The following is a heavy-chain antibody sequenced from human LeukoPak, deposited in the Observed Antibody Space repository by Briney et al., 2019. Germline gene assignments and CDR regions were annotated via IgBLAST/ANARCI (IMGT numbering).Heavy chain of an antibody. D-gene: IGHD5-18*01. CDR1: GGSFSGYY. J-gene: IGHJ4*02. V-gene: IGHV4-34*01. CDR3: ARGIQLWLLNSYYFDY. CDR2: INHSGST. Sequence: SETLSLTCAVYGGSFSGYYWSWIRQPPGKGLEWIGEINHSGSTNYNPSLKSRVTISVDTSKNQFSLKLSSVIAADTAVYYCARGIQLWLLNSYYFDYWGQGTLVTVSS.